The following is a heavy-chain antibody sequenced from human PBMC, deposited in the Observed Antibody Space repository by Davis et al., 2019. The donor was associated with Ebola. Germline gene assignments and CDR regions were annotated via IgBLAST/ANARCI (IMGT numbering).Heavy chain of an antibody. Sequence: PSETLSLTCAVSGGSISSSNWWSWVRQPPGKGLEWIGEIYHSGSTNYNPSLKSRVTISVDKSKNQFSLKLSSVTAADTAVYYCARRDVVVPAANKEGDGMDVWGQGTTVTVSS. CDR1: GGSISSSNW. D-gene: IGHD2-2*01. J-gene: IGHJ6*02. V-gene: IGHV4-4*02. CDR3: ARRDVVVPAANKEGDGMDV. CDR2: IYHSGST.